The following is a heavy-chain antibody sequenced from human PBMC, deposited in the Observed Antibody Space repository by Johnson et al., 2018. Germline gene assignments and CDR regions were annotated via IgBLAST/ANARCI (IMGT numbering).Heavy chain of an antibody. V-gene: IGHV3-7*01. CDR1: GFTFSSYW. J-gene: IGHJ3*02. Sequence: VQLVQSGGGLVQPGGSLRLSCAASGFTFSSYWMSWVRQAPGKGLEWVANIKQAGSEKYYVDSVKGRFTNSSENAKNTLYLQMNSLRAEDTAVFYCARDVGWFDGFDIWGKGTMVTVSS. CDR2: IKQAGSEK. D-gene: IGHD3-3*01. CDR3: ARDVGWFDGFDI.